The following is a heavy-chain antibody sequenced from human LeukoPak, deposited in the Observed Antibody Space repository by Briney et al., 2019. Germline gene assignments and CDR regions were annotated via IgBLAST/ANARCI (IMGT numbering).Heavy chain of an antibody. CDR2: VSSSGTT. V-gene: IGHV4-38-2*02. D-gene: IGHD6-13*01. CDR3: AKDISFAAAGLTGVDY. J-gene: IGHJ4*02. Sequence: PSETLSLTCSVSGFFISSGFYWGWIRQPPGKGLEWIGSVSSSGTTFYSPSLKSRVTISVDTSKNQVSLKLRSVTAADTALYYCAKDISFAAAGLTGVDYWGQGTLVTVSS. CDR1: GFFISSGFY.